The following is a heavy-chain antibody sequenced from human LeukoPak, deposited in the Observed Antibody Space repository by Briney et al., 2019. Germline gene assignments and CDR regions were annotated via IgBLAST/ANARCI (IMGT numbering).Heavy chain of an antibody. J-gene: IGHJ4*02. V-gene: IGHV4-59*01. Sequence: PSETLSLTCTVSAGPINNYIWSWIRQPPGKGLEWVGNVENTGSINYNPSLESRVTISIDTTKNQFSLRLNSVTAADAAVYFCPRAVGASGHGLFFDYWGQGTLVTVSS. CDR2: VENTGSI. D-gene: IGHD5-12*01. CDR1: AGPINNYI. CDR3: PRAVGASGHGLFFDY.